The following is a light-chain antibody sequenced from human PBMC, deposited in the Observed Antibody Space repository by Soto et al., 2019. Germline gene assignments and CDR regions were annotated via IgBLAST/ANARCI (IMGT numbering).Light chain of an antibody. CDR3: QQSYSTRWT. CDR1: QSISSY. Sequence: DIPMTQSPSSLSASVGDRVTITCRASQSISSYLNWYQQKPGKAPKLLIYAASSLQSGVLSRFSGSGSVTDFNLTFSSLQPEDFATYYCQQSYSTRWTFGQGTKVEIK. J-gene: IGKJ1*01. V-gene: IGKV1-39*01. CDR2: AAS.